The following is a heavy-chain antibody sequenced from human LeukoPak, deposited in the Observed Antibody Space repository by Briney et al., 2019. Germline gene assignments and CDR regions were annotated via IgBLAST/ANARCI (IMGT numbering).Heavy chain of an antibody. Sequence: PGGSLRLSCAASGFTFSSYAMSWVRQAPGKGLEWVSTISVSGGSTYYADSVKGRFTISRDNSKNTLYLQMNSLRAEDTAVYYCARATPRHTDYWGRGTLVIVSS. V-gene: IGHV3-23*01. J-gene: IGHJ4*02. CDR3: ARATPRHTDY. CDR2: ISVSGGST. CDR1: GFTFSSYA.